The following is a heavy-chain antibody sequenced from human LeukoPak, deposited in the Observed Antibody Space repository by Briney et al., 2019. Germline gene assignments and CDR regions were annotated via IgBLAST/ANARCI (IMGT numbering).Heavy chain of an antibody. Sequence: GGTLRLSCAASGFIFNNYALSWVRQTPGKGLEWVSAISGSGRNTYYADSVRGRFTISRDTSKNMVFLQMNSLRVEDTAVYYCARGIDYWGRGTLVTVSS. V-gene: IGHV3-23*01. CDR3: ARGIDY. CDR1: GFIFNNYA. CDR2: ISGSGRNT. J-gene: IGHJ4*02.